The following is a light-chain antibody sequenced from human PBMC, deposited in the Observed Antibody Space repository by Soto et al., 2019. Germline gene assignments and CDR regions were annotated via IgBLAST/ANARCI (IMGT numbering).Light chain of an antibody. CDR3: QQYNYFWA. J-gene: IGKJ1*01. CDR1: QSISSW. CDR2: DAS. V-gene: IGKV1-5*01. Sequence: DIQMTQSPSTLSASVGDRVTITCRASQSISSWLAWYQQKPGKAPKLLIYDASNLESGVPSRFSGGGSGTEFSLTISSLQPDDFATYYCQQYNYFWAVGQGTRVEIK.